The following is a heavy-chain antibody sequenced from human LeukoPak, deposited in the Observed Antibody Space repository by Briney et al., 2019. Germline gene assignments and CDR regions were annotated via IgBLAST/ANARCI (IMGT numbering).Heavy chain of an antibody. CDR3: AKVSGWDYYDRSGYDY. Sequence: TGGSLRLSCAASGFTFSSYAMSWVRQAPGKGLEWVSAISGSGGSTYYADSVKGRFTISRDNSKNTLYLQMNSLRAEDTAVYYCAKVSGWDYYDRSGYDYWGQGTLVTVSS. CDR1: GFTFSSYA. D-gene: IGHD3-22*01. V-gene: IGHV3-23*01. CDR2: ISGSGGST. J-gene: IGHJ4*02.